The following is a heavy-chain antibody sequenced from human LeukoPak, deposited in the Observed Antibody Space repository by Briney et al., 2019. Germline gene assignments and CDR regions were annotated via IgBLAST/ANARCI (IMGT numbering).Heavy chain of an antibody. D-gene: IGHD2-2*01. CDR3: ASETRPDCSSTSCYGGPFDY. Sequence: PSETLSLTCTVSGGSISSYYWSWVRQPPGKGLEWIAYIYYSGNTNYNPSLKSRVTISVDKSKNQFSLKLSSVTAADTAVYYCASETRPDCSSTSCYGGPFDYWGQGTLVTVSS. V-gene: IGHV4-59*12. CDR2: IYYSGNT. J-gene: IGHJ4*02. CDR1: GGSISSYY.